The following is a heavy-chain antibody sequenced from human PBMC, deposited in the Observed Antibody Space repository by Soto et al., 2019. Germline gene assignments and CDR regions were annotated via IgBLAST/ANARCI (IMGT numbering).Heavy chain of an antibody. CDR2: INYDGSTI. CDR1: GFTFSSYE. CDR3: ARSPGSGTGYY. Sequence: EVQLVESGGGLVRPGGSLRLSCAASGFTFSSYEMNWVRQAPGKGLEWVSYINYDGSTIYYADSVKGRFTISRDNAKNSLHLQMNSLRVEDTAVYYCARSPGSGTGYYWGQGTLVTVSS. D-gene: IGHD3-9*01. J-gene: IGHJ4*02. V-gene: IGHV3-48*03.